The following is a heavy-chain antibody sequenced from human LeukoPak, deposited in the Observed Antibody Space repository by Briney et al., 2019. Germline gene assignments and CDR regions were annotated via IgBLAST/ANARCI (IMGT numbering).Heavy chain of an antibody. CDR2: IYSGGST. CDR3: ARASGGNYLFDY. J-gene: IGHJ4*02. Sequence: GGSLRLSCTASGFTVSSNYMSWVRQAPGKGLEWVSVIYSGGSTYYADSVKGRFTISRDNSKNTLYLQMNSLRAEDTAVYYCARASGGNYLFDYWGQGTLVTISS. D-gene: IGHD1-26*01. V-gene: IGHV3-53*01. CDR1: GFTVSSNY.